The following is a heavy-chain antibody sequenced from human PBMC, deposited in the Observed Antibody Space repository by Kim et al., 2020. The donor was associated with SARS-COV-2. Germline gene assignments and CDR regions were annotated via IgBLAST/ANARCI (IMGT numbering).Heavy chain of an antibody. CDR1: GGSFSTYY. D-gene: IGHD6-19*01. CDR3: ARDRLGMPVDY. V-gene: IGHV4-59*01. Sequence: SETLSLTCTVSGGSFSTYYWTWIRQPPGKGLEWIGYIYYSGNTNYNPSLKSRVTMSVDTSKNQFSLKLSSVTAADTAVYYCARDRLGMPVDYWGQGTLVTVSS. CDR2: IYYSGNT. J-gene: IGHJ4*02.